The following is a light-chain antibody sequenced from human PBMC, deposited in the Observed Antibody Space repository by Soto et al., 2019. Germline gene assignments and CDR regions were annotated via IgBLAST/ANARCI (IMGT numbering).Light chain of an antibody. CDR1: QSLLHNNGYNS. CDR2: LGS. Sequence: DIVMTQSPLSLPVTPGEPASISCRSSQSLLHNNGYNSLDWYLQKPGQSPQLLIYLGSNRASGVTDRFSGSGSGTDFTLKISRVEAEDVGVYYCMQALKTQFTFGPGTKVEIK. J-gene: IGKJ3*01. V-gene: IGKV2-28*01. CDR3: MQALKTQFT.